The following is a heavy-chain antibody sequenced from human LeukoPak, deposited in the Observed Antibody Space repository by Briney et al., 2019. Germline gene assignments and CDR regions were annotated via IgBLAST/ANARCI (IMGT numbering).Heavy chain of an antibody. CDR3: AREAWDDYGDYGYYYGMDV. J-gene: IGHJ6*02. Sequence: ASVTVSCKASGYTFTSYGISWVRQATGQGLEWMGWISAYNGNTNYAQKLQGRVTMTTDTSTSTAYMELRSLRSDDTAVYYCAREAWDDYGDYGYYYGMDVWGQGTTVTVSS. D-gene: IGHD4-17*01. V-gene: IGHV1-18*01. CDR1: GYTFTSYG. CDR2: ISAYNGNT.